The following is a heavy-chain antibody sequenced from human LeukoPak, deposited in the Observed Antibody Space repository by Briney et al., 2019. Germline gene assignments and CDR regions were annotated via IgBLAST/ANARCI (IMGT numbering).Heavy chain of an antibody. Sequence: GGSLRLSCAASGFTFSGYAMSWARQAPGMGLEWVSSLSGSGGSTDYADPVKGRFTISRDNSKNTMYLQMNSLRDEDTAVYYCTKGLGSGNYFDYWGQGTLVTVSS. CDR3: TKGLGSGNYFDY. CDR2: LSGSGGST. D-gene: IGHD1-26*01. J-gene: IGHJ4*02. V-gene: IGHV3-23*01. CDR1: GFTFSGYA.